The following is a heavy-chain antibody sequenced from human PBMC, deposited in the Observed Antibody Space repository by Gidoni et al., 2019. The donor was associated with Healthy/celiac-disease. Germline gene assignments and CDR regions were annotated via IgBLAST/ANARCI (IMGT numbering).Heavy chain of an antibody. CDR2: ISSSSSTI. CDR1: GFTFSSYS. D-gene: IGHD3-3*01. V-gene: IGHV3-48*01. CDR3: ARTPYYDFWSGYYYTFDY. J-gene: IGHJ4*02. Sequence: EVQLVESGGGLVQPGGSLRLSCAASGFTFSSYSMNWVRQAPGKGLEWVSYISSSSSTIYYADSVKGRFTISRDNAKNSLYLQMNSLRAEDTAVYYCARTPYYDFWSGYYYTFDYWGQGTLVTVSS.